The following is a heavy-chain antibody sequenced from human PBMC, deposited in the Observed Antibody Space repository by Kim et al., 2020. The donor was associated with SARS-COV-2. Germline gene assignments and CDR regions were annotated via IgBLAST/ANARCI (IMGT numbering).Heavy chain of an antibody. CDR3: AKDIRAVAGPSEYYYYGMDV. CDR2: ISYDGSNK. CDR1: GFTFSSYG. Sequence: GGSLRLSCAASGFTFSSYGMHWVRQAPGKGLEWVAVISYDGSNKYYADSVKGRFTISRDNSKNTLYLQMNSLRAEDTAVYYCAKDIRAVAGPSEYYYYGMDVWGQGTTVTVSS. V-gene: IGHV3-30*18. J-gene: IGHJ6*02. D-gene: IGHD6-19*01.